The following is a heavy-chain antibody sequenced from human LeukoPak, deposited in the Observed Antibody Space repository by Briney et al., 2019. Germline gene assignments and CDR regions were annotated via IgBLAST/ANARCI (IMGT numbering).Heavy chain of an antibody. CDR1: GFTFSSYS. Sequence: GGSLGLSCAASGFTFSSYSMNWVRQAPGKGLEWVSYISSSSSTIYYADSVKGRFTISRDNAKNSLYLQMNSLRAEDTAVYYCARDLVAARRYYYMDVWGKGTTVTVSS. CDR3: ARDLVAARRYYYMDV. CDR2: ISSSSSTI. V-gene: IGHV3-48*04. D-gene: IGHD6-6*01. J-gene: IGHJ6*03.